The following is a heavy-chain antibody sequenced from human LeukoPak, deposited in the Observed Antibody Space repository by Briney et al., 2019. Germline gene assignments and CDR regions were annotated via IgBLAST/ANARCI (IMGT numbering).Heavy chain of an antibody. CDR1: GGSVSSGSYY. D-gene: IGHD6-13*01. CDR3: ARDPQYSSSSDAFDI. Sequence: SETLSLTCTVSGGSVSSGSYYWSWIRQPPGEALEWIGYIYYSGSTNYNPSLMSRVTISVDTSKNQFSLKLSSVTAADTAVYFCARDPQYSSSSDAFDIWGHGTMVTVSS. CDR2: IYYSGST. V-gene: IGHV4-61*01. J-gene: IGHJ3*02.